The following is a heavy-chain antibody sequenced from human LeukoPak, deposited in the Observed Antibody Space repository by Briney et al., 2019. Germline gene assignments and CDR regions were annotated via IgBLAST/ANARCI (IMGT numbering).Heavy chain of an antibody. Sequence: ASVKVSCKASGYTFTSYGISWVRQAPGQGLEWMGWISAYNGNTNYAQKLQGRVTMATDTSTSTAYMELRSLRSDDTAVYYCARELVPFDAFDIWGQGTMVTVSS. J-gene: IGHJ3*02. CDR2: ISAYNGNT. V-gene: IGHV1-18*01. CDR3: ARELVPFDAFDI. D-gene: IGHD2-8*02. CDR1: GYTFTSYG.